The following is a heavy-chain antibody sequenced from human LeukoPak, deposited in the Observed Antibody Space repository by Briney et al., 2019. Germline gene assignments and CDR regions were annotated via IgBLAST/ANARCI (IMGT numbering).Heavy chain of an antibody. D-gene: IGHD2-2*02. CDR2: IYYSGST. J-gene: IGHJ6*03. Sequence: SETLSLTCTVSGGSISSYYWSWIRQPPGKGLEWIGYIYYSGSTNYNPSLKSRVTISVDTSKNQFSLKLSAVTAADTAVYYCARDGEDCSSTSCYTGGHYYYYMDVWGKGTTVTVSS. V-gene: IGHV4-59*01. CDR3: ARDGEDCSSTSCYTGGHYYYYMDV. CDR1: GGSISSYY.